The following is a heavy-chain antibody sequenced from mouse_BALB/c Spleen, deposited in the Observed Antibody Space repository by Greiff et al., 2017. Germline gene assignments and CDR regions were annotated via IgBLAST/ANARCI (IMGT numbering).Heavy chain of an antibody. Sequence: VQLQQSGAELVKPGASVKLSCTASGFNIKDTYMHWVKQRPEQGLEWIGRIDPANGNTKYDPKFQGKATITADTSSNTAYLQLSSLTSEDTAVYYCASAVVTPYYFDYWGQGTTLTVSS. CDR3: ASAVVTPYYFDY. CDR2: IDPANGNT. D-gene: IGHD1-1*01. J-gene: IGHJ2*01. V-gene: IGHV14-3*02. CDR1: GFNIKDTY.